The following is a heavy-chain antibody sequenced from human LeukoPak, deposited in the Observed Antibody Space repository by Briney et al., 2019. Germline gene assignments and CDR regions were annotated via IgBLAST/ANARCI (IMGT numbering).Heavy chain of an antibody. D-gene: IGHD3-22*01. CDR2: ISSSGSTI. V-gene: IGHV3-11*01. Sequence: GGSLRLSCAASGFTFSDYYMSWIRQAPGKGLEWVSYISSSGSTIYYADSVKGRFTISRDNAKNSLYLQMNSLRAEDTAVYYCATGFYYYDSSGYRNWFDPWGQGTLVTVSS. J-gene: IGHJ5*02. CDR3: ATGFYYYDSSGYRNWFDP. CDR1: GFTFSDYY.